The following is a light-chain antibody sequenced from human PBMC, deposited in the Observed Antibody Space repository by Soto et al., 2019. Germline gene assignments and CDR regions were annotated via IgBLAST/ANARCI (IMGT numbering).Light chain of an antibody. CDR3: QQYYNWPRT. CDR2: GAS. CDR1: QTVSNN. Sequence: EIVMTQSPATLSVSPGERATLSCRASQTVSNNLAWYQQKPGQAPRLLIYGASTGATGIPARFSGSGSGTEFTLTISSLQSEDFAVYYCQQYYNWPRTFGQGTKVEIK. J-gene: IGKJ1*01. V-gene: IGKV3-15*01.